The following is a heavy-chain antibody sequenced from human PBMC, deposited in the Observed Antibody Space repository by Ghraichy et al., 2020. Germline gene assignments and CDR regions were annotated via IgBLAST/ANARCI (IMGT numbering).Heavy chain of an antibody. CDR3: ARPPRVDYGDDYIP. CDR2: ISPHGGDA. CDR1: GYSFNGYF. V-gene: IGHV1-2*02. J-gene: IGHJ5*02. D-gene: IGHD2-21*01. Sequence: ASVKVSCKASGYSFNGYFLHWVRQAPGQGLEWMGRISPHGGDATFAQKFQGRITMTTDTSINTAYMELSRLTSADTAIYFCARPPRVDYGDDYIPWCQGTLVTVAS.